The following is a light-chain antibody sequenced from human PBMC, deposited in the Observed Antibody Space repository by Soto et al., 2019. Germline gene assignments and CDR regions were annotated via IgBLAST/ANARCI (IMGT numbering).Light chain of an antibody. V-gene: IGKV3-20*01. CDR2: DTS. Sequence: EIVLTQSPGTLSLSPGERATLFCRARQSVTNTYVTWYQQTPGQATRLLIYDTSSRATGIPDRFSGSWSRTDFTLTISRLEPEDFALFYYQQYGTSEIIFGQGTRLEIK. J-gene: IGKJ5*01. CDR3: QQYGTSEII. CDR1: QSVTNTY.